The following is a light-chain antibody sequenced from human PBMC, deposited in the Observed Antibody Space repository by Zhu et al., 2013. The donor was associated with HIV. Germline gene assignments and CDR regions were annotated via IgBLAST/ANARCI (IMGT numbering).Light chain of an antibody. CDR2: DAS. V-gene: IGKV3-11*01. Sequence: EIVMTQSPATLSVSPGERATLSCRASQSVSSNLAWYQQKRGQAPRLLITDASNRATGIPARFSASGSGTDLTLTISSLEPEDFAVYYCQQRSNGLTFGGGTRVEVK. CDR1: QSVSSN. CDR3: QQRSNGLT. J-gene: IGKJ4*01.